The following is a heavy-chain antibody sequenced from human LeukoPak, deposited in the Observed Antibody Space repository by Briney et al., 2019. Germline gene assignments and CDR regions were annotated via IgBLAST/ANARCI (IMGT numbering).Heavy chain of an antibody. J-gene: IGHJ3*02. V-gene: IGHV3-53*01. CDR2: IYSGGST. D-gene: IGHD2-15*01. CDR1: GFTVGSNY. Sequence: PGGSLRLSCAASGFTVGSNYMSWVRQAPGKGLEWVSVIYSGGSTYYADSVKGRFTISRDNSKNTLYLQMNSLRAEDTAVYYCARDTVGAASFAFDIWGQGTMVTVSS. CDR3: ARDTVGAASFAFDI.